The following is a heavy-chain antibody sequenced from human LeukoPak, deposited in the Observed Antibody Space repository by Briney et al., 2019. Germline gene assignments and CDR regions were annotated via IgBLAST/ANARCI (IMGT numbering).Heavy chain of an antibody. V-gene: IGHV3-73*01. D-gene: IGHD4/OR15-4a*01. Sequence: FTFXXXHMHWVRXACGKGREWVGHIRSKGNNYATAYGASVTGNFTNSREDSKKAEYEQMERRKTGDTAVYYCSRQVLSVHDYWGQGILVTVSS. CDR3: SRQVLSVHDY. CDR1: FTFXXXH. CDR2: IRSKGNNYAT. J-gene: IGHJ4*02.